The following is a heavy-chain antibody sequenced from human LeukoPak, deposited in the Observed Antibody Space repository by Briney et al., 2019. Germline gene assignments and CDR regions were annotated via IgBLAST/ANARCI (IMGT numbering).Heavy chain of an antibody. D-gene: IGHD3-3*01. CDR2: ISYDGSNK. V-gene: IGHV3-30*04. Sequence: GGSLRLSCAASGFTFSSYAMHWVRQAPGKGLEWVAVISYDGSNKYYADSVKGRFTISRDNSKNTLYLQMNSLRAEDTAVYYCARDPVVNYDFWSGERDAFDIWGQGTMVTVSS. CDR1: GFTFSSYA. CDR3: ARDPVVNYDFWSGERDAFDI. J-gene: IGHJ3*02.